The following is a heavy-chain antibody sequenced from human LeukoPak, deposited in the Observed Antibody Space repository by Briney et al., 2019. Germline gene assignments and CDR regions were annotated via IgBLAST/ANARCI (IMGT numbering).Heavy chain of an antibody. D-gene: IGHD2-8*01. V-gene: IGHV3-74*01. CDR3: ARDRPGYCTNGVCYAPLHY. CDR2: INSDGSST. Sequence: PGGSPRLSCAASGFTFSSYWMHWVRQAPGRGLVWVSRINSDGSSTSYADSAKGRFTISRDNAKNSLYLQMNSLRAEDTAVYYCARDRPGYCTNGVCYAPLHYWGQGTLVTVSS. J-gene: IGHJ4*02. CDR1: GFTFSSYW.